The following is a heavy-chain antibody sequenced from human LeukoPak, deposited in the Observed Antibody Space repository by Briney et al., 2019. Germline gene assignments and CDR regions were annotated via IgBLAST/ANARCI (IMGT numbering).Heavy chain of an antibody. J-gene: IGHJ4*02. Sequence: PSETLSLTCTVSGGSISRYYGSWIRQPPGKGLEWIGYIYYSGSTNYNPSLKSRVTISVDTYKNQLSLKLGSVTAADTAVYYCARGKAEYYDFWSGTIFDYWGPGTLVTVSS. CDR2: IYYSGST. D-gene: IGHD3-3*01. CDR1: GGSISRYY. V-gene: IGHV4-59*12. CDR3: ARGKAEYYDFWSGTIFDY.